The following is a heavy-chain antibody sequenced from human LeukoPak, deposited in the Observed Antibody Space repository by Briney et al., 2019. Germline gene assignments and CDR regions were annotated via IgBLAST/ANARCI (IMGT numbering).Heavy chain of an antibody. CDR1: GFTFSTYA. CDR2: INDGGRYT. Sequence: GVTVRLSCAASGFTFSTYAMSWVRQAPGKGLEWVSAINDGGRYTHQADSVKGRFTIYRDNHKNTLYLQMNSLRAEHTAVYFCAKAVAGRFDYWGQGTLVIASS. D-gene: IGHD6-19*01. V-gene: IGHV3-23*01. J-gene: IGHJ4*02. CDR3: AKAVAGRFDY.